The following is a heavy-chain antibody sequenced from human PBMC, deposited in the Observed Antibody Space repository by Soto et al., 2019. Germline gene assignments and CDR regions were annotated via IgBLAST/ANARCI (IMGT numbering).Heavy chain of an antibody. CDR3: ARREDYYYTSRFHDAFDI. CDR2: IYSGGTT. J-gene: IGHJ3*02. CDR1: GFTVSNNY. V-gene: IGHV3-53*01. Sequence: GGSLRLSCAASGFTVSNNYMNWVRQAPGKGLEWVSVIYSGGTTYYADSVKGRFTISRDNSKNTLYLQMNRLRAEDTAVYYCARREDYYYTSRFHDAFDIWGQGTMVTV. D-gene: IGHD3-3*01.